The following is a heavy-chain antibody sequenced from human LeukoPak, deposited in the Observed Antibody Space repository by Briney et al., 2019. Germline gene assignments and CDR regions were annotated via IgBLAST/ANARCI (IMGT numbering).Heavy chain of an antibody. D-gene: IGHD2-2*02. CDR2: IYNSGST. V-gene: IGHV4-4*07. J-gene: IGHJ4*02. Sequence: SETLSLTCTVSGASVTTYFWNWIRQPAGKGLEWIGRIYNSGSTDYNPSLESRVTISLDRSKNQFFLRLTSMTAADTAVYYCANSIPKDFETWGQGTLVTVSS. CDR3: ANSIPKDFET. CDR1: GASVTTYF.